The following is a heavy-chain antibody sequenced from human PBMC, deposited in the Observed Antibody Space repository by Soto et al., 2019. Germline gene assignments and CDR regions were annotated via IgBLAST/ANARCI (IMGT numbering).Heavy chain of an antibody. D-gene: IGHD3-3*01. J-gene: IGHJ5*02. Sequence: QVQLVQSGAEVKKPGASVKVSCKASGYSFTAYYMHWLRQAPGQGLEWMGGIKPDNGDTNYAQKFQGRVTMTRDTSSNTAYMELSRLTSDDTAVYYGARRFLETRDWCDPWGQGTLVTVSS. CDR3: ARRFLETRDWCDP. V-gene: IGHV1-2*02. CDR2: IKPDNGDT. CDR1: GYSFTAYY.